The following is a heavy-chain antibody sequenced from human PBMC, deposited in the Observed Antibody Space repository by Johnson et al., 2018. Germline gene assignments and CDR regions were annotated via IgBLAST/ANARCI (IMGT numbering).Heavy chain of an antibody. CDR2: ISWNSAKL. J-gene: IGHJ6*03. D-gene: IGHD5-18*01. V-gene: IGHV3-9*01. Sequence: VQLVESGGGLVQPGRSLRLSCAASGFIFDDYAMHWVRQVPEKGLEWVSSISWNSAKLGYAGSVKGRFPISRDNAKNSLYLQMNSLRPEGTALYYCAKGISSMVTLHYYYMDVWGRGTTVTVSS. CDR1: GFIFDDYA. CDR3: AKGISSMVTLHYYYMDV.